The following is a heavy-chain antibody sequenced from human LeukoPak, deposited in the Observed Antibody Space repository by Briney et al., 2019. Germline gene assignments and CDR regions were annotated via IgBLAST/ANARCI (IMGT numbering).Heavy chain of an antibody. D-gene: IGHD6-19*01. Sequence: ASVKVSCKASGYTFTSYDINWVRQATGQGLEWMGWMNPNSGNTGYAQKFQGRVTMTRNTSISTAYMELSSLRSEDTAVYYCARGRSRGWYYYYYGMDVWGRGTTVTVSS. CDR1: GYTFTSYD. V-gene: IGHV1-8*01. CDR2: MNPNSGNT. CDR3: ARGRSRGWYYYYYGMDV. J-gene: IGHJ6*02.